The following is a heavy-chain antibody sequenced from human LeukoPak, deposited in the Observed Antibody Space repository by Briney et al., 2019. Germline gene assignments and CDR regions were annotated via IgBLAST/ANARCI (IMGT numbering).Heavy chain of an antibody. J-gene: IGHJ4*02. V-gene: IGHV4-59*01. CDR2: IHYSGST. CDR1: GGSISSYY. CDR3: ARTRYSGGWFFDY. Sequence: SETPSLTCTVSGGSISSYYWSWIRQPPGKGLEWIGYIHYSGSTNYNPSHKSRVTISVDTSKNHFSLKLRSVTAADTAVYYCARTRYSGGWFFDYWGQGTQVTVSS. D-gene: IGHD6-19*01.